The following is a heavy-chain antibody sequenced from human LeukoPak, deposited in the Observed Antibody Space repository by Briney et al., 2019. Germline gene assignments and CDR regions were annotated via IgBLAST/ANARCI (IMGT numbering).Heavy chain of an antibody. CDR2: INPGAGST. V-gene: IGHV1-46*04. CDR3: ARDRGIRGTNWFDS. J-gene: IGHJ5*01. D-gene: IGHD3-10*01. CDR1: GYTFTHYY. Sequence: ASVKVSCKASGYTFTHYYIHWVRQAPGQGLEWMGIINPGAGSTTYAQKLQGRVSMTWDTSTSTVYMQLSSLRSEDTAVYYCARDRGIRGTNWFDSWGQGTLVFVSS.